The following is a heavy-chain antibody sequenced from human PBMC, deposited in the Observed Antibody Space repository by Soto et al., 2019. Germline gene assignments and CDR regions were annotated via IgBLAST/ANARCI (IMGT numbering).Heavy chain of an antibody. Sequence: QVQLVESGGGVVQPGRSLRLSCAASGFTFSNYDMHWVRQAPGKGLEWVAVISYGGTIEYYADSVKGRFTISRDNSKNTLDLQMNSLRAEDTAVYYCAKDRDYYYHNSGSDYWGQGVLVTVSS. CDR2: ISYGGTIE. J-gene: IGHJ4*02. D-gene: IGHD3-22*01. V-gene: IGHV3-30*18. CDR3: AKDRDYYYHNSGSDY. CDR1: GFTFSNYD.